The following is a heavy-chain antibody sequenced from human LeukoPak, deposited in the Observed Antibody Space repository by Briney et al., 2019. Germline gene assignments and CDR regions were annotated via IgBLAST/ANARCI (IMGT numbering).Heavy chain of an antibody. V-gene: IGHV4-34*01. CDR1: GGSFSGYY. Sequence: SEPLSLTCGVYGGSFSGYYWSWIRQPPEINHSGSTNYNPSLKSRVTISVDTSKNQFSLKLSSVTAADTAVYYCARHVEISSWYKYYYYYYMDVWGKGTTVTISS. J-gene: IGHJ6*03. CDR3: ARHVEISSWYKYYYYYYMDV. D-gene: IGHD6-13*01. CDR2: INHSGST.